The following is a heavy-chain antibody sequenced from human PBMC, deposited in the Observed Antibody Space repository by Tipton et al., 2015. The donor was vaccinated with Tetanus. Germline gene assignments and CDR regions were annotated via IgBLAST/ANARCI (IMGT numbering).Heavy chain of an antibody. Sequence: TLSLTCTVSGGSISSSSYYWGWIRQPPGKGLEWIGSIYYSGSTYYNPSLKSRVTISVDTSKNQFSLKLSSVTAADTAVYYCARQDTVGATKFDYWGQGTLATVSS. J-gene: IGHJ4*02. D-gene: IGHD1-26*01. CDR2: IYYSGST. CDR1: GGSISSSSYY. V-gene: IGHV4-39*01. CDR3: ARQDTVGATKFDY.